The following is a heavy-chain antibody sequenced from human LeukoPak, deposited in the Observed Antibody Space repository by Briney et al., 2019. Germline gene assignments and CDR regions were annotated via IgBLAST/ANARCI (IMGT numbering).Heavy chain of an antibody. CDR3: ATGPRSFGVSDY. J-gene: IGHJ4*02. D-gene: IGHD3-3*01. CDR2: ISSSSSYI. Sequence: PGGSLRLSCAASGFTFSSYSMNWVRQAPGKGLELVSSISSSSSYIYYADSVKGRFTISRDNAKNSLYLQMNSLRAEDTAVYYCATGPRSFGVSDYWGQGTLVTVSS. V-gene: IGHV3-21*01. CDR1: GFTFSSYS.